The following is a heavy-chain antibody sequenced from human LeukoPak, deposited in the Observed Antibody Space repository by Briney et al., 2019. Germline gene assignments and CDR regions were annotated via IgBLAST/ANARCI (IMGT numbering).Heavy chain of an antibody. J-gene: IGHJ4*02. Sequence: PSETLSLTXTVSGGSISSYYWSWIRQPPGKGLEWIGYIYYSGSTNYNPSLKSRVTISVDTSKNQFSLRLSSVTVADTAVYYCASISHCSSTSCYGDYWGQGTLVTVSS. CDR3: ASISHCSSTSCYGDY. V-gene: IGHV4-59*01. D-gene: IGHD2-2*01. CDR1: GGSISSYY. CDR2: IYYSGST.